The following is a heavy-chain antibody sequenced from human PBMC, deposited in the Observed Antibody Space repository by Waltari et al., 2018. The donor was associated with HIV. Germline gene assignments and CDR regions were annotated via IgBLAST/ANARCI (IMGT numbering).Heavy chain of an antibody. D-gene: IGHD4-17*01. CDR2: FFTSGST. CDR1: GDSINNGRNY. V-gene: IGHV4-61*02. J-gene: IGHJ2*01. CDR3: ARETTMPTTNWYFDL. Sequence: QVQLQESGPGLVTPSQTLSLTCTVSGDSINNGRNYWSWLRQPAGKGLEWIGRFFTSGSTNYNDNPSRESRITISLDTSKNQFSLKLTSVTAADTAMYYCARETTMPTTNWYFDLWGRGTLVTVSS.